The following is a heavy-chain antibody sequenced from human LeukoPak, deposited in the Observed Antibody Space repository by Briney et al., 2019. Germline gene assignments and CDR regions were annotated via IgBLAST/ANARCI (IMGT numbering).Heavy chain of an antibody. CDR3: ARGGRERYSSGWTDAFDI. CDR2: INPSGGST. J-gene: IGHJ3*02. Sequence: ASVKVSCKASGYTFTSYYMHWARQAPGQGLEWKGIINPSGGSTSYAQKFQGRVTMTRDTSTSTVYMELSSLSSEDTAVYYCARGGRERYSSGWTDAFDIWGQGTMVTVSS. V-gene: IGHV1-46*01. D-gene: IGHD6-19*01. CDR1: GYTFTSYY.